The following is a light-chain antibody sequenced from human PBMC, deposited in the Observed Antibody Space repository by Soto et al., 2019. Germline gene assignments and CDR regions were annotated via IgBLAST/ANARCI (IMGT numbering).Light chain of an antibody. V-gene: IGKV4-1*01. Sequence: DIVMTQSPDSLAVSVGERATINCKSSQSVLYSSNNENYLAWYQQKPGQPPKLLISWASTREFGVPDRFSGSGSGTDFTLTISTLQAEDVAVYYCQQYYSTPQTFGQGTKVEIK. J-gene: IGKJ1*01. CDR3: QQYYSTPQT. CDR2: WAS. CDR1: QSVLYSSNNENY.